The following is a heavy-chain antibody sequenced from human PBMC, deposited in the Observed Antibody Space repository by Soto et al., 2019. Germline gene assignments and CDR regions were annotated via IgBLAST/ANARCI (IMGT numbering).Heavy chain of an antibody. CDR1: GFTVSNNY. CDR3: ATYTSLDY. Sequence: EVQLVETGGGLIQPGGSLRLSCAASGFTVSNNYMSWVRQAPGKGLEWVSLIYSGGSTFYADSVKGRFTISRDNSKNTLFLQMNSLRAEDTAVYFCATYTSLDYWGQGTLVTVSS. D-gene: IGHD2-2*02. CDR2: IYSGGST. J-gene: IGHJ4*02. V-gene: IGHV3-53*02.